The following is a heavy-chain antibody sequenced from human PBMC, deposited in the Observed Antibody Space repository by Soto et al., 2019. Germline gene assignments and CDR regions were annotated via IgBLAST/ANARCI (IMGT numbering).Heavy chain of an antibody. CDR1: GGSFSGYY. CDR2: INHSGST. D-gene: IGHD2-21*02. J-gene: IGHJ6*02. V-gene: IGHV4-34*01. CDR3: ARVNIVVVTAPYYYYYGMDV. Sequence: SETLSLTCAVYGGSFSGYYWSWIRTPPGKGLEWIGEINHSGSTNYNPSLKSRVTISVDTSKNQFSLKLSSVTAADTAVYYCARVNIVVVTAPYYYYYGMDVWGQGTTVTFS.